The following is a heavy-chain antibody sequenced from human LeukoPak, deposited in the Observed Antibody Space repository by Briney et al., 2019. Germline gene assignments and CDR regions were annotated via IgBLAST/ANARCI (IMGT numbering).Heavy chain of an antibody. CDR1: GFTFSSYS. V-gene: IGHV3-21*01. D-gene: IGHD2-15*01. CDR3: ARDRAPVVVVAPGYYYYGMDV. CDR2: ISSSSSYI. Sequence: GGSLRLSCAASGFTFSSYSMNWVRQDPGKGLQWVSSISSSSSYIYYADSVKGRFTISRDNAKNSLYLQMNSLRAEDTAVYYCARDRAPVVVVAPGYYYYGMDVWGQGTTVTVSS. J-gene: IGHJ6*02.